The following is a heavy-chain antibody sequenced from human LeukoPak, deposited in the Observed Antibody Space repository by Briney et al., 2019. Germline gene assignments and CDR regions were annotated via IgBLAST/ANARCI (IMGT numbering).Heavy chain of an antibody. V-gene: IGHV3-23*01. Sequence: GGSLRLSCAASGFTFSDYYMSWIRQAPGKGLEWVSAISGSGGSTYYADSVKGRFTISRDNSKSTLYLQMNSLRAEDTAVYYCAKKAAAGTRRYFQHWGQGTLVTVSS. CDR3: AKKAAAGTRRYFQH. CDR2: ISGSGGST. D-gene: IGHD6-13*01. J-gene: IGHJ1*01. CDR1: GFTFSDYY.